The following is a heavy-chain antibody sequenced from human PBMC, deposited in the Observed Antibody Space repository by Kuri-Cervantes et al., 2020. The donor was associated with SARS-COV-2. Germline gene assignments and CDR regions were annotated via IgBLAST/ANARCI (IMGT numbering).Heavy chain of an antibody. V-gene: IGHV3-30-3*01. CDR1: GFTFSSYA. CDR2: ISYDGSNK. J-gene: IGHJ2*01. Sequence: GGSLRLSCAASGFTFSSYAMHWVRQAPGKGLEWVAVISYDGSNKYYADSVKGRFTISRGNSKNTLYLQMNSLRAEDTAVYYCARGGEPPYWYFDLWGRGTLVTVSS. CDR3: ARGGEPPYWYFDL. D-gene: IGHD1-14*01.